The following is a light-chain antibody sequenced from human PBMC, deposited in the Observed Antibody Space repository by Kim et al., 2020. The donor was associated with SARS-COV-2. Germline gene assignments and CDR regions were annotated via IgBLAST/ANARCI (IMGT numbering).Light chain of an antibody. CDR1: QGISTY. CDR3: QQYRADPLI. V-gene: IGKV1-16*02. CDR2: GAS. J-gene: IGKJ4*01. Sequence: DIQMTQSPSSLSASVGDRVTITCRASQGISTYLAWFQQKPGEAPKSLIYGASSVQSGVPTKFSGSGSGTDFTLTISSLQSEDFATYYGQQYRADPLIFGGGTKVYI.